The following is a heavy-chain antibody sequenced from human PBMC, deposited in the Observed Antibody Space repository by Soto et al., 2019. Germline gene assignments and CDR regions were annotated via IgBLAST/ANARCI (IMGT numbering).Heavy chain of an antibody. Sequence: PSETLSLTCAVYGGSFSGYYWSWIRQPPGNGLEWIGEINHSGSTNYNPSLKSRVTISVDTSKNQFSLKLSSVTAADTAVYYCASLNSSGWYYFDYWGQGTLVTVPS. CDR3: ASLNSSGWYYFDY. CDR2: INHSGST. CDR1: GGSFSGYY. J-gene: IGHJ4*02. D-gene: IGHD6-19*01. V-gene: IGHV4-34*01.